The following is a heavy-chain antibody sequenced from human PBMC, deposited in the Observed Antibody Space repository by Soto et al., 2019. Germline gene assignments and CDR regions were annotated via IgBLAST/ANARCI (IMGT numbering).Heavy chain of an antibody. J-gene: IGHJ5*02. V-gene: IGHV3-53*01. D-gene: IGHD4-17*01. CDR1: GFTVSRDY. Sequence: EVQLVESGGGLIQPGGSLRLSCAASGFTVSRDYMSWVRQAPGKGLEWVSVIYTGGSTYYADSVKGRFTFSRDNSKNTRYLQMDSLRAEDTAVYYCPRAYGGNPALFDPWGQGTLVTVSS. CDR2: IYTGGST. CDR3: PRAYGGNPALFDP.